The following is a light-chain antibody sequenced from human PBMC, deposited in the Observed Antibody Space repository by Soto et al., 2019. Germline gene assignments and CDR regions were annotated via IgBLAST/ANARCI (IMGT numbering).Light chain of an antibody. V-gene: IGKV1-5*03. Sequence: DIQMTQSPSTLSGSVGDRVTITCRASQTISSWLAWYQQKPGKAPKLLIYKASTLKSGVPSRFSGSGSGTEFTLTIRSLQPDDFATYYCHHYNSYSEAFGQGTKVDIK. CDR2: KAS. CDR1: QTISSW. CDR3: HHYNSYSEA. J-gene: IGKJ1*01.